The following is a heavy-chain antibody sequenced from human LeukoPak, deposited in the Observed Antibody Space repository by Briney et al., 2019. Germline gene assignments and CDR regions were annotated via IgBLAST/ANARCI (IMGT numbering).Heavy chain of an antibody. D-gene: IGHD1-7*01. CDR1: GFTFTSSA. J-gene: IGHJ4*02. V-gene: IGHV1-58*01. CDR2: IVVGSGNT. Sequence: PVKVSCKASGFTFTSSAVQWVRQARGQRLEWIGWIVVGSGNTNYAQKFQERVTITRDMSTSTAYMELSSLRSEDTAVYYCAAGPINWNYRETDYWGQGTLVTVSS. CDR3: AAGPINWNYRETDY.